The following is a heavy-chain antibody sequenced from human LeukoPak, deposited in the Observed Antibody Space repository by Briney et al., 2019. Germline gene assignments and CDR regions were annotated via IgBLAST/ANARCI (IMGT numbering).Heavy chain of an antibody. CDR1: GFTFSTYS. V-gene: IGHV3-21*01. D-gene: IGHD2-8*01. J-gene: IGHJ6*02. CDR3: ARGPERTGVGTRYYYDMDV. CDR2: ITSPVGRI. Sequence: PAGSLRLSCAASGFTFSTYSMNWVRQAPGKGLEWVSSITSPVGRIYYADSVKGRFTISRDNSKNTLYLQMNSLRAEDTAVYYCARGPERTGVGTRYYYDMDVWGQGTTVTVSS.